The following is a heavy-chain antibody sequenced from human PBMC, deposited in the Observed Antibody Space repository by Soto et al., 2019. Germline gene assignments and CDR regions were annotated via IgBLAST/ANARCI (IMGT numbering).Heavy chain of an antibody. CDR2: IKQDGSEK. Sequence: EVQLVESGGGLVQPGGSLRLSCAASGFTFSSYWMSWVRQAPGKGLEWVANIKQDGSEKYYVDSVKGRFTISRDNAKNSLYLQMSSLRAEDTAVYYCERVPRPGSGPGYYYYMDVWGKGTTVTVSS. CDR3: ERVPRPGSGPGYYYYMDV. CDR1: GFTFSSYW. D-gene: IGHD3-10*01. V-gene: IGHV3-7*01. J-gene: IGHJ6*03.